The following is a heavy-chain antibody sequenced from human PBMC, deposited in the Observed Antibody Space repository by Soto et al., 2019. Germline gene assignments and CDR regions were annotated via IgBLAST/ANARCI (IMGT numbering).Heavy chain of an antibody. CDR3: VRGRITDSSEWYGA. V-gene: IGHV3-21*06. CDR1: GFTFSSYS. Sequence: GGSLRLSCAASGFTFSSYSMNWVRQAPGKGLEWVSSVSKSSSYTYYPDSVKGRFSISRDNAKNSVYLQMNNLRAEDTAVYYCVRGRITDSSEWYGAWGQGTLVTVSS. J-gene: IGHJ4*02. CDR2: VSKSSSYT. D-gene: IGHD3-10*01.